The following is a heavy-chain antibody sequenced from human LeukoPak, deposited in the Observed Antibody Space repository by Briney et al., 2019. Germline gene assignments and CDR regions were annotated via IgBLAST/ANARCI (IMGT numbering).Heavy chain of an antibody. D-gene: IGHD6-19*01. CDR3: VGGPNGWTEYFEH. CDR2: IRSKVVSYMT. CDR1: GFSFGDST. J-gene: IGHJ1*01. V-gene: IGHV3-73*01. Sequence: GGSLRLSCATSGFSFGDSTMHWVRQASGKGLEWVARIRSKVVSYMTAYAESVEGRFTISRDDSDSRAYLQMNSLKTEDTPVYYCVGGPNGWTEYFEHWGQGALVTVSS.